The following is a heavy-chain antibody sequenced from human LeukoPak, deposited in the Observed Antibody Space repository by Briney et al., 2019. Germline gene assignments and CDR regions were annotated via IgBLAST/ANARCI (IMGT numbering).Heavy chain of an antibody. J-gene: IGHJ4*02. Sequence: GGSLRLSCAASGFTFSSYWMHWVRQAPGKGLEWISAITGSGGTTYYAGSVEGRFTISRDNSKNTLFLQVNSLRAEDTAVYYCAKDRVGAMMYFNYWGQGTLVTVSS. CDR1: GFTFSSYW. CDR3: AKDRVGAMMYFNY. CDR2: ITGSGGTT. D-gene: IGHD1-26*01. V-gene: IGHV3-23*01.